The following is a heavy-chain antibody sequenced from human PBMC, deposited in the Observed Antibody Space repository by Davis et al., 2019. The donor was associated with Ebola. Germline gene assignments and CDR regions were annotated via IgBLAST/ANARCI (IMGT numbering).Heavy chain of an antibody. D-gene: IGHD1-26*01. J-gene: IGHJ6*02. CDR2: ISWNSGSI. V-gene: IGHV3-9*01. CDR3: AKDIVAKWELLHYYGMDV. CDR1: GFTFDDYA. Sequence: PGGSLRLSCAASGFTFDDYAMHWVRQAPGKGLEWVSGISWNSGSIGYADSVKGRFTISRDNSKNSLYLQMNSLGTEDTALYYCAKDIVAKWELLHYYGMDVWGQGTTVTVSS.